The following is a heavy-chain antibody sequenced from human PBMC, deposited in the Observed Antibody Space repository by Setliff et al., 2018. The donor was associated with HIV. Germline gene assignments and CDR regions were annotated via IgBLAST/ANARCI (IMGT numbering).Heavy chain of an antibody. Sequence: SETLFLTCIVSGGYISSGGNHWSWIRQSPGKGLEWIGYVYDSGSTNYNPSLWSRVAISVDTSKNEFSLKLNSMTAADTAVYYCANYIIGAGGRGNWGQGILVTVSS. CDR1: GGYISSGGNH. D-gene: IGHD1-26*01. J-gene: IGHJ4*02. CDR2: VYDSGST. CDR3: ANYIIGAGGRGN. V-gene: IGHV4-30-4*01.